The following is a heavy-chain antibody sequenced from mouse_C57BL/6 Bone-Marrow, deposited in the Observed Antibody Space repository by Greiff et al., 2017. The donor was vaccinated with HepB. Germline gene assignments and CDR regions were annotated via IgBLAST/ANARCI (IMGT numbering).Heavy chain of an antibody. CDR2: SRNKANDYTT. V-gene: IGHV7-1*01. J-gene: IGHJ1*03. Sequence: EVKLVESGGGLVQSGRSLRLSCATSGFTFSDFYMEWVRQAPGKGLEWIAASRNKANDYTTEYSASVKGRFIVSRDTSQSILYLQMNALRDEDTAIYYCARDSDGYPDWYFDVWGTGTTVTVSS. CDR1: GFTFSDFY. D-gene: IGHD2-3*01. CDR3: ARDSDGYPDWYFDV.